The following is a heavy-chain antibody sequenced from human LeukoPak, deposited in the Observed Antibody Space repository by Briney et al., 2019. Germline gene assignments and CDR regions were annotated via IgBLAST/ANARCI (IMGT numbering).Heavy chain of an antibody. J-gene: IGHJ4*02. CDR2: IIPILGTA. D-gene: IGHD4-17*01. CDR1: GGTFSSYA. Sequence: SVKVSCKASGGTFSSYAISCVRQAPGQGLEWMGRIIPILGTANYAQKFQGRVTITADKSTSTAYMELSSLRSEDTAVYYCARNMLNGDYVFDYWGQGTLVTVSS. CDR3: ARNMLNGDYVFDY. V-gene: IGHV1-69*04.